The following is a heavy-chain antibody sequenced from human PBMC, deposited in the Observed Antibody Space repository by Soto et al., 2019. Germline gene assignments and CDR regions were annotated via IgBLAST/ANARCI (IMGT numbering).Heavy chain of an antibody. J-gene: IGHJ5*02. CDR3: STNYYDRSGYDNWFYA. V-gene: IGHV3-49*03. CDR1: GFTFGDYA. CDR2: IRSKAYGGTT. D-gene: IGHD3-22*01. Sequence: GGSLRLSCTASGFTFGDYAMSWFRQAPGKGLEWVGFIRSKAYGGTTEYAASVKGRFTISRDDSKSIAYLQMNSLKTEDTAVYYCSTNYYDRSGYDNWFYAWGQGTLVTVSS.